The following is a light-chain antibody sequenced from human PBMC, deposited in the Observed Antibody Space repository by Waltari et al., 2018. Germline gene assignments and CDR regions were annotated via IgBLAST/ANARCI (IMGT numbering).Light chain of an antibody. CDR1: SLRSYY. J-gene: IGLJ3*02. Sequence: SSELTQDPAVSVALGQTVRLTCHGDSLRSYYASWYQQKPGQAPVLVIYGKNNRPSGIPDRFPGSSSGNTASLTITGAQAEDEADYYCNSRDSSGNHLVFGGGTKLTVL. V-gene: IGLV3-19*01. CDR3: NSRDSSGNHLV. CDR2: GKN.